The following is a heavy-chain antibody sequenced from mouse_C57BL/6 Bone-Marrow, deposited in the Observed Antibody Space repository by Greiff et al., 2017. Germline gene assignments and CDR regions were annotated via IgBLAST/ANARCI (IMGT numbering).Heavy chain of an antibody. CDR1: GYTFTSYT. D-gene: IGHD1-1*02. J-gene: IGHJ3*01. V-gene: IGHV1-4*01. CDR3: APLSAWFAY. CDR2: INPSSGYT. Sequence: VKLVESGAELARPGASVKMSCKASGYTFTSYTMHWVKQRPGQGLEWIGYINPSSGYTKYNQKFKDKATLTADKSSSTAYMQLSSLTSEDSAVYYCAPLSAWFAYWGQGTLVTVSA.